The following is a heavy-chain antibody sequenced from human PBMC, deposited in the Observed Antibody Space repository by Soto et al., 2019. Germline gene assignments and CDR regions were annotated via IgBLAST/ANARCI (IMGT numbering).Heavy chain of an antibody. D-gene: IGHD2-21*01. CDR1: GAALNRGNYY. CDR3: ARLRIATNNYKCFDP. CDR2: IYVTGAV. J-gene: IGHJ5*02. Sequence: PSETLSLTCIVSGAALNRGNYYWSWIRQVPGKGLEWIGHIYVTGAVGYNPSLRDRITISQDTSERQFSLNLRLVTAADTAAYSCARLRIATNNYKCFDPMGQGTLVTVSS. V-gene: IGHV4-31*03.